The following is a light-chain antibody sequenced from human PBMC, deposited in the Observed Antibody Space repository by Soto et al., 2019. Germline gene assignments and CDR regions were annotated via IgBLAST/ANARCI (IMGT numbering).Light chain of an antibody. V-gene: IGLV2-23*01. J-gene: IGLJ1*01. CDR3: CSYAGSFYV. Sequence: QSVLTQPASVSGSPGQSITISCTGTSSDVGGYNLVSWYQQHPGKAPKLMIYEGSKRPSGVSNRFSGSKSGNTASLTISGLQAEDEAEYYCCSYAGSFYVFGTGTKLTVL. CDR1: SSDVGGYNL. CDR2: EGS.